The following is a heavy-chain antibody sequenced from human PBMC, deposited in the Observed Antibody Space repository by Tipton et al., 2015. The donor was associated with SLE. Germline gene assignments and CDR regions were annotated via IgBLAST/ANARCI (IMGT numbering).Heavy chain of an antibody. D-gene: IGHD6-13*01. CDR1: GGSFSGYY. J-gene: IGHJ4*02. CDR2: SSDSGSP. V-gene: IGHV4-34*01. CDR3: ARRSIAAVGTGGFFDY. Sequence: LRLSCAVYGGSFSGYYWSWIRQPPGKGLGWIGESSDSGSPNYNPSLKSRVTISVATSKNQFSQTLSSVTAADTAVYYCARRSIAAVGTGGFFDYWGQGTLVTVSS.